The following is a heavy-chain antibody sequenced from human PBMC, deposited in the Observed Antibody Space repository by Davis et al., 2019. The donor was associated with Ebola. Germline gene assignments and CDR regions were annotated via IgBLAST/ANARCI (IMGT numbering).Heavy chain of an antibody. Sequence: HTGGSLRLSCVASGFTFSSYNMNWVRQAPGKGLVWVSRINSDGSSTSYADSVKGRFTISRDNAKNTLYLQMNSLRAEDTAVYYCARDQEGVGDYFDYWGQGTLVTVSS. CDR1: GFTFSSYN. CDR3: ARDQEGVGDYFDY. V-gene: IGHV3-74*01. CDR2: INSDGSST. D-gene: IGHD3-16*01. J-gene: IGHJ4*02.